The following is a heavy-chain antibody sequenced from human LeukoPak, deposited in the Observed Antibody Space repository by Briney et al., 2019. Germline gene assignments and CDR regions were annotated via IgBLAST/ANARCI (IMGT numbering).Heavy chain of an antibody. D-gene: IGHD2-2*01. CDR3: ARVISSVVVVPAAMALGWFDP. CDR2: INPSGGST. Sequence: ASVKVSCKASGYTFTSYYMHWVRQAPGQGLEWMGIINPSGGSTSYAQKFQGRVTMTRDTSTSTVYMELSSLRSEDTAVYYCARVISSVVVVPAAMALGWFDPWGQGTLVTVSS. CDR1: GYTFTSYY. V-gene: IGHV1-46*01. J-gene: IGHJ5*02.